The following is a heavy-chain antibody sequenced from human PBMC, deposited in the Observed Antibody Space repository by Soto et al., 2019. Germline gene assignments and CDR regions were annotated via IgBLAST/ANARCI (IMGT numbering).Heavy chain of an antibody. J-gene: IGHJ6*03. V-gene: IGHV6-1*01. Sequence: QVQLQESGPGLVKPSQTLSLTCAISGDSVSSNSAAWNWIRQSPSRGLEWLGRTYYRARWYNDYAVPVRSRIAVDGDTSKNQSSLQLSSVTTEDTAMYYCAGTTSYQWYCMDVWGKGTTVTVSS. D-gene: IGHD1-7*01. CDR3: AGTTSYQWYCMDV. CDR2: TYYRARWYN. CDR1: GDSVSSNSAA.